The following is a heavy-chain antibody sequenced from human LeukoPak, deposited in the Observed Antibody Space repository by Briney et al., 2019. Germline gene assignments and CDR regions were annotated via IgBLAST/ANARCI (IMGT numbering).Heavy chain of an antibody. J-gene: IGHJ4*02. CDR2: IYHSGST. D-gene: IGHD3/OR15-3a*01. CDR1: GGSISSGGYS. Sequence: PSETLSLTCAVSGGSISSGGYSWSWIRQPPGKGLEWIGYIYHSGSTYYNPSLKSRVTISVDRSKNQFSLKLSSVTAADTAVYYCARMGLGTYYFDYWGQGTLVTVSS. V-gene: IGHV4-30-2*01. CDR3: ARMGLGTYYFDY.